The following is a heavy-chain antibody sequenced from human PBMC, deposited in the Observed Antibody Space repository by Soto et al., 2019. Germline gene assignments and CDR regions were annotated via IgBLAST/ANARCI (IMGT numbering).Heavy chain of an antibody. D-gene: IGHD5-18*01. V-gene: IGHV4-39*01. J-gene: IGHJ4*02. CDR2: IYYSGST. Sequence: SETLSLTCTVSGGSISSSSYYWGWIRQPPGKGLEWIGSIYYSGSTYYNPSLKSRVTISVDTSKNQFSLKLSSVTAADTAVYYCASQYSYGFSYYFDYWGQGTLVTVSS. CDR1: GGSISSSSYY. CDR3: ASQYSYGFSYYFDY.